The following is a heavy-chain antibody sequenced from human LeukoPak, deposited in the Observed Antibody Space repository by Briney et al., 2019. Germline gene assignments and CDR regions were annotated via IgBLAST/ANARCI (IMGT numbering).Heavy chain of an antibody. CDR1: GGTFNSYA. CDR2: IIPIFGTA. D-gene: IGHD3-22*01. Sequence: ASVKVSCKASGGTFNSYAITWVRQAPGQGLEWMGGIIPIFGTAKYVQKFQGRVTITADVYTSTSFLELSSLTSEDTALYYCARSPWDSSAPDYWGQGTLVTVSS. CDR3: ARSPWDSSAPDY. V-gene: IGHV1-69*13. J-gene: IGHJ4*02.